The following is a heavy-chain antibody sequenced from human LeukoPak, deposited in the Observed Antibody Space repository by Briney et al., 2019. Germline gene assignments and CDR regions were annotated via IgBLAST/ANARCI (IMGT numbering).Heavy chain of an antibody. CDR3: ARVRGQQLGVIDY. J-gene: IGHJ4*02. V-gene: IGHV1-2*07. D-gene: IGHD3-10*01. Sequence: SVKVSCKASGYIFTAYYLHWVRQTPGQGIEWMGYIHPYRGVTNYAHKFHGRVTLTRDTSINTAYMELSSLRSDDTAVYYCARVRGQQLGVIDYWGQGTLVTVSS. CDR2: IHPYRGVT. CDR1: GYIFTAYY.